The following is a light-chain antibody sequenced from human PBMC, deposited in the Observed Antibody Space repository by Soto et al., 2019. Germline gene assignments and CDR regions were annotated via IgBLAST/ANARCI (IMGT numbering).Light chain of an antibody. V-gene: IGLV1-47*01. Sequence: QSVLTQPPSASGTPGQRVTISCSGSSSNIGSNYVYWYQQLPGTAPKLLIYMNNQRPSWVPDRFSGSKSGTSASLAISGLRSEDEADYYCAAWDDSLSGVVFGGGTKLTVL. CDR3: AAWDDSLSGVV. CDR1: SSNIGSNY. J-gene: IGLJ3*02. CDR2: MNN.